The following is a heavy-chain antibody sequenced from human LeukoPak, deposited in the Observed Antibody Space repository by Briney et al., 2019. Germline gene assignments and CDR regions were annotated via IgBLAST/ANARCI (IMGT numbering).Heavy chain of an antibody. CDR2: VYTSGST. CDR1: GGSISSYY. J-gene: IGHJ3*02. D-gene: IGHD3-9*01. CDR3: ARYGYYDILTGYSHPSEIRGHAFDI. V-gene: IGHV4-4*07. Sequence: SETLSLTCTVSGGSISSYYWSWIRQPAGKGLEWIGRVYTSGSTNYNPSLKSRVTMSVDTSKNQFSLKLSSVTAADTAVYYCARYGYYDILTGYSHPSEIRGHAFDIWGQGTMVTVSS.